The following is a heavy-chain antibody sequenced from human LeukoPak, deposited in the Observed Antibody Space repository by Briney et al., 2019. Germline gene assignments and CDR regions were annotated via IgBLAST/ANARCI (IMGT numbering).Heavy chain of an antibody. D-gene: IGHD3-22*01. V-gene: IGHV1-3*01. J-gene: IGHJ4*02. CDR3: ATGNYDSSGYYYVGY. CDR1: GYTFTSYA. CDR2: INAGNGNT. Sequence: ASVKVSCKASGYTFTSYAMYWVRQAPGQRLEWMGWINAGNGNTKYSQKFQGRVTMTEDTSTDTAYMELSSLRSEDTAVYYCATGNYDSSGYYYVGYWGQGTLVTVSS.